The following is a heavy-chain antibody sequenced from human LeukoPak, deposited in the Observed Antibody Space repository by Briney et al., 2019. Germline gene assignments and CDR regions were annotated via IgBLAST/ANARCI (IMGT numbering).Heavy chain of an antibody. J-gene: IGHJ4*02. V-gene: IGHV3-30-3*01. CDR3: ARAGSGDFDY. Sequence: GRSLRLSCAASGFTFSSYAMHWVRQAPGKGLEWVAVISYDGSNKYYADSVKGRFTSSRYNSKNTLYLQMNSLRAEDTAVYYCARAGSGDFDYWGQGTLVTVSS. CDR1: GFTFSSYA. CDR2: ISYDGSNK. D-gene: IGHD3-10*01.